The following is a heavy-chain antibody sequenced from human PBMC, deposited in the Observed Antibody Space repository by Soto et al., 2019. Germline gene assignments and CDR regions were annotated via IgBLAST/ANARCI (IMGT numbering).Heavy chain of an antibody. Sequence: QVQLQESGPGLVKPSEPLSLTCTVSGGSNSSYYCSWIRQPPGKGLEWIGHSYYSGSTHYNPSLKSRVTISVDTSKNQFSLTLSSVTAADTAMYYCARAGAATLADYWGQGTLVTVSS. V-gene: IGHV4-59*01. J-gene: IGHJ4*02. CDR2: SYYSGST. D-gene: IGHD2-15*01. CDR1: GGSNSSYY. CDR3: ARAGAATLADY.